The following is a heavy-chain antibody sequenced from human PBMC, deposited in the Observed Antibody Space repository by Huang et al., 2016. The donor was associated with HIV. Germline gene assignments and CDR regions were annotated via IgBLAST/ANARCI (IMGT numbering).Heavy chain of an antibody. CDR1: GGTFSNYG. V-gene: IGHV1-69*01. D-gene: IGHD1-26*01. Sequence: QVQLVQSGAEVKKPGSWVKVSCKASGGTFSNYGFSWVRQAPGQGLEWGGGIIPVFGTQYYTPKFQGRGTITADESTSTVYMELSSLTPDDTAEYYCARVRGYSGSYYGMDVWGQGTTVTVSS. CDR3: ARVRGYSGSYYGMDV. CDR2: IIPVFGTQ. J-gene: IGHJ6*02.